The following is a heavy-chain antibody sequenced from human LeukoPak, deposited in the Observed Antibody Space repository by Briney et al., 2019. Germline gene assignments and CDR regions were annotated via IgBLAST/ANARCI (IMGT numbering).Heavy chain of an antibody. D-gene: IGHD3-10*01. CDR1: GFTFGDDT. Sequence: GGSLRLSCTPSGFTFGDDTMSWFRQAPGKRLEWVSVIYTGGSTYYADSVKGRFTISRDISKNTVYLQMNILRVEDTAVYYCARDSDYYYMDVWGKGTTVTVSS. V-gene: IGHV3-66*01. J-gene: IGHJ6*03. CDR3: ARDSDYYYMDV. CDR2: IYTGGST.